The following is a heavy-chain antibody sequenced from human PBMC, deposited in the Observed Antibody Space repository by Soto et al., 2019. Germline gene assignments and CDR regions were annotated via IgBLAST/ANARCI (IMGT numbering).Heavy chain of an antibody. CDR2: ISKSGSII. CDR1: GFSFSDYY. J-gene: IGHJ5*02. CDR3: ARDLSPYSDYYDESSSETWFDP. V-gene: IGHV3-11*01. Sequence: PGESLKISCAASGFSFSDYYMSWIRQPPGKGLEWVSYISKSGSIIHYADSVKGRFTISRDNAKNSLYLQMNSLRAEDTALYYCARDLSPYSDYYDESSSETWFDPWGQGTLVTVSS. D-gene: IGHD3-22*01.